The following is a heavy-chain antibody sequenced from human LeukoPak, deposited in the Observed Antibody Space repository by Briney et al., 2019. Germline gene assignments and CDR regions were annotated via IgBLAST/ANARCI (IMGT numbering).Heavy chain of an antibody. CDR1: GGSIGSGYY. D-gene: IGHD3-10*01. J-gene: IGHJ6*02. CDR3: ARDRRSSGSFSYGMDV. Sequence: PSETLSLTCTVSGGSIGSGYYWVWIRQPPGKGLEWIATIYHSGSTYYNPSLKSRLTISVDTSENQFSLKVRSVTAADTAVYYCARDRRSSGSFSYGMDVWGRGTTVTVSS. V-gene: IGHV4-38-2*02. CDR2: IYHSGST.